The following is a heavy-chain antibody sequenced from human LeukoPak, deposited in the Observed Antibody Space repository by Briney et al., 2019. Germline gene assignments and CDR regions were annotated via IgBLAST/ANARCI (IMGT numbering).Heavy chain of an antibody. Sequence: GASVKVSCKASGYTFTSYAMNWVRQAPGQGLEWMGWINTNTGNPTYAQGFIGRFVFSLDTSVSTAYLQISSLKAEDTAVYYCARVNPLGDGYNWRGAFDIWGQGTMVTVSS. D-gene: IGHD5-24*01. CDR1: GYTFTSYA. CDR3: ARVNPLGDGYNWRGAFDI. CDR2: INTNTGNP. J-gene: IGHJ3*02. V-gene: IGHV7-4-1*02.